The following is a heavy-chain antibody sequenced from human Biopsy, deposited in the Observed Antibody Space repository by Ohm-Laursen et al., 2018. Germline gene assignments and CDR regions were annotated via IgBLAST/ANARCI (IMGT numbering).Heavy chain of an antibody. J-gene: IGHJ5*02. CDR1: GGSFSDDY. Sequence: SETLSLTCCVYGGSFSDDYWTWIRQPPGRGLEWIGEINHGGTTKYYNPSLRSRASISKDTSKNQFSLQVNSVTAADTAVYYCARTPRDSFWSGSYKRGLWFDPWGQGTLVIVSS. CDR3: ARTPRDSFWSGSYKRGLWFDP. D-gene: IGHD3-3*01. CDR2: INHGGTT. V-gene: IGHV4-34*01.